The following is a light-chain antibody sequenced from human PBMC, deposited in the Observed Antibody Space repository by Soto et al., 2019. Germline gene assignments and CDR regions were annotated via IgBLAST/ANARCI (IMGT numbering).Light chain of an antibody. CDR2: END. CDR3: GTWDSSLSVVL. J-gene: IGLJ2*01. CDR1: SSNVENNY. Sequence: QSVLTQPPSVSAAPGQTVTISCSGSSSNVENNYVSWYQQLPGTAPKLLIYENDRRPSGIPDRFSGSKSGTSATLGITGLQTGDEADYYCGTWDSSLSVVLFGGGTQLTVL. V-gene: IGLV1-51*02.